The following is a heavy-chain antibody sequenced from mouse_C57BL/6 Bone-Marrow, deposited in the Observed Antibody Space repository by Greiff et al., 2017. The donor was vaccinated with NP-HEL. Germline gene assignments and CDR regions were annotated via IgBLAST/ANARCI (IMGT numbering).Heavy chain of an antibody. Sequence: EVQLVESGGGLVKPGGSLKLSCAASGFTFSDYGMHWVRQAPEKGLEWVAYISSGSSTIYYADTVKGRFTISRDNAKNTLFLQLTRLRSEDTAMYYCARRDGYSFAYWGQGTLVTVSA. CDR1: GFTFSDYG. CDR3: ARRDGYSFAY. V-gene: IGHV5-17*01. CDR2: ISSGSSTI. D-gene: IGHD2-3*01. J-gene: IGHJ3*01.